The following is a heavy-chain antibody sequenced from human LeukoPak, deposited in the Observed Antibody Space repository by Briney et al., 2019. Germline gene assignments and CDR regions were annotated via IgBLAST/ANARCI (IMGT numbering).Heavy chain of an antibody. CDR1: GYTFTSYG. J-gene: IGHJ5*02. CDR2: ISAYNGDT. Sequence: ASVKVSCKASGYTFTSYGISWVRQAPGQGLEWMGWISAYNGDTNYAQKFQGRVTMSADTSTSTAYMELRSLRFDDTAIYYCAKDWHILTGRNCFDPWGQGTLVTVSS. CDR3: AKDWHILTGRNCFDP. V-gene: IGHV1-18*01. D-gene: IGHD3-9*01.